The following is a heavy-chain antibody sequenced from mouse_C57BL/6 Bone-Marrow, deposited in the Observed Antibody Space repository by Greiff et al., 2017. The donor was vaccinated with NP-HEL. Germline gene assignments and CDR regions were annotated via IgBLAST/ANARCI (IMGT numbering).Heavy chain of an antibody. J-gene: IGHJ3*01. V-gene: IGHV5-12*01. CDR2: ISNGGGST. CDR3: ARHRGAY. Sequence: EVQLVESGGGLVQPGGSLKLSCAASGFTFSDYYMYWVRQTPEKRLEWVAYISNGGGSTYYPDTVKGRFPISRDNAKNTLYLQMSRLKSEDTAMYYCARHRGAYWGQGTLVTVSA. D-gene: IGHD3-3*01. CDR1: GFTFSDYY.